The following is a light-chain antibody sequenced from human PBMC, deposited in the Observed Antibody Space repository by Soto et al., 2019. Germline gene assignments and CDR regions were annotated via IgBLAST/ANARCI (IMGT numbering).Light chain of an antibody. V-gene: IGLV2-23*02. CDR3: CSYAGSDTGM. Sequence: QSALTQPASVSGSPGQSITIACTGTSSDVGSYNFVSWYQQHPGKAPKLMIYEVSKRPSGLSNRFSGSKSGNTASLTISGLQAEDEADYYCCSYAGSDTGMFGGGTKLTVL. CDR2: EVS. CDR1: SSDVGSYNF. J-gene: IGLJ3*02.